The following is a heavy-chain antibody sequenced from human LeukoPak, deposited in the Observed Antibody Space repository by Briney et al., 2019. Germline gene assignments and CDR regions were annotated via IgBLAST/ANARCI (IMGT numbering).Heavy chain of an antibody. CDR1: GFTFSSYS. D-gene: IGHD6-19*01. V-gene: IGHV3-21*01. CDR2: ISSSSSYI. Sequence: PGGSLRLSCAASGFTFSSYSMNWVRQAPGKGLEWVSSISSSSSYIYYADSVKGRFTISRDNAQNSLYLQMNSLRAEDTAVYYCAREARYTSGWYPYWGQGTLVTVSS. CDR3: AREARYTSGWYPY. J-gene: IGHJ4*02.